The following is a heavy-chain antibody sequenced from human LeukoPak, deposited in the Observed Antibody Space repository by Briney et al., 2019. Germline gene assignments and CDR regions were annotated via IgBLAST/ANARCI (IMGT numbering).Heavy chain of an antibody. J-gene: IGHJ4*02. D-gene: IGHD6-13*01. Sequence: PGGFLRLSCAASGFTFSSYAMSWVRQAPGKGLEWVSAISGSGGSTYYADSVKGRFTISRDNSKNTLYLQMNSLRAEDTAVYYCAKEGPVYSSSWVRPLDYWGQGTLVTVSS. CDR2: ISGSGGST. CDR3: AKEGPVYSSSWVRPLDY. CDR1: GFTFSSYA. V-gene: IGHV3-23*01.